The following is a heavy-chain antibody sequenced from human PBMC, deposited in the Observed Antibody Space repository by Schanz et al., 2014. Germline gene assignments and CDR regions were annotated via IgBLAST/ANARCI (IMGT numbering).Heavy chain of an antibody. V-gene: IGHV3-30*14. CDR2: ISSDGSKK. CDR1: GFTFRSYA. CDR3: ASERGYSYGYGAFDI. J-gene: IGHJ3*02. Sequence: QVQLVESGGGVVQPGKSLRLSCAASGFTFRSYAVHWVRQTPGKGLEWLAVISSDGSKKYYADSVKGRFTISRDNSKNTLYLQMNSLRAEDTALYYCASERGYSYGYGAFDIWGQGTMVTVSS. D-gene: IGHD5-18*01.